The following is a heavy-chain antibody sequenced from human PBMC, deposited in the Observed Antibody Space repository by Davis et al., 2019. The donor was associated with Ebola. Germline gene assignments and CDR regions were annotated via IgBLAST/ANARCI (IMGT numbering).Heavy chain of an antibody. D-gene: IGHD6-13*01. CDR2: INPSGGST. V-gene: IGHV1-46*01. CDR3: ARDRIAAAGIWNYYYGMDV. CDR1: GYTFTSYY. J-gene: IGHJ6*02. Sequence: AASVKVSCKASGYTFTSYYMHWVRQAPGQGLEWMGIINPSGGSTSYAQKFQGRVTMTRDTSTSTVYMELSSLRSEDTAVYYCARDRIAAAGIWNYYYGMDVWGQGTTVTVSS.